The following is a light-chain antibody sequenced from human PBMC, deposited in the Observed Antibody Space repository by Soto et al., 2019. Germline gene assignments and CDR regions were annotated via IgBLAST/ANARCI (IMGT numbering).Light chain of an antibody. V-gene: IGLV7-43*01. CDR3: LLYYGDSHLVV. CDR1: TGAVTSGSY. J-gene: IGLJ2*01. CDR2: STG. Sequence: QAVVTQEPSLTVSPGGTVTLTCASSTGAVTSGSYPIWFQQKPGQAPRALIYSTGDKHPWTPARFSASLLGDKAALTLSGVQAEDEGDYYCLLYYGDSHLVVFGGGTKLTVL.